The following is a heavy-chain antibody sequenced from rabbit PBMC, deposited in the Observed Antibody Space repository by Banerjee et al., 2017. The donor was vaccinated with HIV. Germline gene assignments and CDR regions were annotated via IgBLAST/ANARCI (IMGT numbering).Heavy chain of an antibody. Sequence: QEQLEESGGDLVKPEGSLTLTCTASGFSFSSSYWVCWVRQAPGKGLEWIACIDVGSSGNTDYASWAKGRFTISKTSSTTVTLQMTSLTAADTATYFCARDLPGTGGEDYDLWGPGTLVTVS. CDR1: GFSFSSSYW. V-gene: IGHV1S45*01. CDR3: ARDLPGTGGEDYDL. J-gene: IGHJ4*01. CDR2: IDVGSSGNT. D-gene: IGHD7-1*01.